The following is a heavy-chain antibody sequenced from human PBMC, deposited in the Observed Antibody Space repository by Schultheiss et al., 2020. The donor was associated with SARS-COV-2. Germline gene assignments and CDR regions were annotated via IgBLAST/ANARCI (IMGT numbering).Heavy chain of an antibody. CDR3: AKDISYSGSFGVGY. CDR2: TNSGGNT. CDR1: GFTFSDHY. V-gene: IGHV3-11*01. J-gene: IGHJ4*02. D-gene: IGHD1-26*01. Sequence: GESLKISCAASGFTFSDHYMSWIRQAPGEGLEWVSYTNSGGNTYYADSVKGRFTISRDNAKNSLYLQMRSLRAEDTAVYYCAKDISYSGSFGVGYWGQGTLVTVSS.